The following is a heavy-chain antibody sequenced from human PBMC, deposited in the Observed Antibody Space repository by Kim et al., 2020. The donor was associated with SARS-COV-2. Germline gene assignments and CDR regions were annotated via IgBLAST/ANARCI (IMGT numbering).Heavy chain of an antibody. CDR3: ARTGRQWLVLKHEYYFDY. V-gene: IGHV4-34*01. CDR1: GGSFSGYY. J-gene: IGHJ4*02. CDR2: INHSGST. Sequence: SETLSLTCAVYGGSFSGYYWSWIRQPPGKGLEWIGEINHSGSTNYKPSLKSRVTISVDTSKNQFSLKLSSVTAADTAVYYCARTGRQWLVLKHEYYFDYWGQGTRVTVSS. D-gene: IGHD6-19*01.